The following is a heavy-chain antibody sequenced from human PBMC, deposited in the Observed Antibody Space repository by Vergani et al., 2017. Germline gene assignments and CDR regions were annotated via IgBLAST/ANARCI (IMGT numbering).Heavy chain of an antibody. CDR1: GLTFSTYA. V-gene: IGHV3-23*01. D-gene: IGHD2-15*01. Sequence: EVQLLESGGGLVQPGGSLRLSCAASGLTFSTYAMSWVRQAPGKGLEWVSAISGSGGSTYYADSVKGRFTISRDNSKNTLYLQMNSLRDEDTAVYYCAKDSVLVDAGFDYWGQGTLVTVSS. J-gene: IGHJ4*02. CDR2: ISGSGGST. CDR3: AKDSVLVDAGFDY.